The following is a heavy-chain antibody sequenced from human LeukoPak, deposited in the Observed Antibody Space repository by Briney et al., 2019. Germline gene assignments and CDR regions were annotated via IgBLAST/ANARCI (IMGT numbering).Heavy chain of an antibody. J-gene: IGHJ6*02. CDR2: IYAGGST. CDR3: ATAGSSERLWDYAMDV. D-gene: IGHD4/OR15-4a*01. Sequence: PGGSLSLSCAASGFTVSSNYMSWVRQAPGKGLEWVSLIYAGGSTYYADAVKGRFTISRHNSKNTLHLQMNSLRVEDTAVYYCATAGSSERLWDYAMDVGGQGTTVTVSS. V-gene: IGHV3-53*04. CDR1: GFTVSSNY.